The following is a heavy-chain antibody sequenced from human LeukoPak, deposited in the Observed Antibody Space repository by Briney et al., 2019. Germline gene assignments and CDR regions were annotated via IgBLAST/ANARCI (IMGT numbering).Heavy chain of an antibody. CDR2: ISSSSYI. CDR3: AKWWKAAAGLGDI. CDR1: GFTFSSYS. Sequence: PGGSLRLSCAASGFTFSSYSMNWVRQAPGKGLEWVSSISSSSYIYYADSVKGRFTISRDNAKNSLYLQMNSLRAEDTAVYYCAKWWKAAAGLGDIWGQGTMVTVSS. V-gene: IGHV3-21*04. D-gene: IGHD6-13*01. J-gene: IGHJ3*02.